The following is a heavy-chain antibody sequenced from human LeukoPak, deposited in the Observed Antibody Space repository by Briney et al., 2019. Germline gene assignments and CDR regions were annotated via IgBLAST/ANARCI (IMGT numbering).Heavy chain of an antibody. D-gene: IGHD3-22*01. CDR1: GFTFSSYS. J-gene: IGHJ4*02. V-gene: IGHV3-21*01. CDR2: ISSSSSSYI. Sequence: GGSLRLSCAASGFTFSSYSMNWVRQAPGKGLEWVSSISSSSSSYIYYADSVKGRFTISRDNAKNSLYLQMNSLRAEDTAVYYCASSLVVINAPFDYWGQGTLVTVSS. CDR3: ASSLVVINAPFDY.